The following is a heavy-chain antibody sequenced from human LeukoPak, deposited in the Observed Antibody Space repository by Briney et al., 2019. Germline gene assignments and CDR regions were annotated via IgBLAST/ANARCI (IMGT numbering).Heavy chain of an antibody. V-gene: IGHV3-48*03. CDR3: AKDGVRGALDAFDI. D-gene: IGHD1-26*01. J-gene: IGHJ3*02. CDR2: ISRSGSTI. CDR1: GFTFRSYE. Sequence: PTGGSLRLSCGASGFTFRSYEMNWVRQAPGKGLEWVSYISRSGSTIYYADSVKGRFTISRDNAKNSLYLQVNSLRAEDTAVYYCAKDGVRGALDAFDIWGQGTMVTVSS.